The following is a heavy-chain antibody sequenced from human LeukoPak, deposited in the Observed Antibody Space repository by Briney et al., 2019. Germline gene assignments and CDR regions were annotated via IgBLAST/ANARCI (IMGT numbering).Heavy chain of an antibody. CDR2: ITSSSSDT. Sequence: KPGGSLRLSCAASGFTFRDYYMSWIRQAPGKGLEWISYITSSSSDTNYADSVKGRFTISRDNAKKSLYLQMNSLRAEDTAVYYCARDYDILTGYFRGGFDYWGQGTLVTVSS. D-gene: IGHD3-9*01. V-gene: IGHV3-11*05. J-gene: IGHJ4*02. CDR3: ARDYDILTGYFRGGFDY. CDR1: GFTFRDYY.